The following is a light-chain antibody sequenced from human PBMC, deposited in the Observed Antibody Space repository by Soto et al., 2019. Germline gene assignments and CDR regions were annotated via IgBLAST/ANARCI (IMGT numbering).Light chain of an antibody. CDR1: SSDVGGYNY. J-gene: IGLJ1*01. Sequence: ALTQPASVSGSPGQSITISCTGTSSDVGGYNYVSGYQQHPGKAPKLMIYDVSNRPSGVSNRFSGSKSGNTASLTISGLQAEDEADYYCSSYTSSSTPYVFGTGTKVTVL. V-gene: IGLV2-14*01. CDR2: DVS. CDR3: SSYTSSSTPYV.